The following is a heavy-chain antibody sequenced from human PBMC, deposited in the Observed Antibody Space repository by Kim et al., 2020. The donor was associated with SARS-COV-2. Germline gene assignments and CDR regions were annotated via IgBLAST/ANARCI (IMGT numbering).Heavy chain of an antibody. D-gene: IGHD1-1*01. J-gene: IGHJ5*02. Sequence: YNPSLKSRVTICVDTSKNQFSLKLSSVTAADTAVYYCARQTTIGKNWFDPWGQGTLVTVSS. CDR3: ARQTTIGKNWFDP. V-gene: IGHV4-39*01.